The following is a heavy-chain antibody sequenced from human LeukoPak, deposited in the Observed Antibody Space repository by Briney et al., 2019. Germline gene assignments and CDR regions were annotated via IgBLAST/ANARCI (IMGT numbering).Heavy chain of an antibody. V-gene: IGHV3-21*01. CDR2: ITISNNYI. J-gene: IGHJ2*01. Sequence: GGSLRLSCAASGFTVSSNYMSWVRQAPGKGLEWVSSITISNNYIYYADSMKGRFTISRDNAKNSLYLQMNSLRAEGTAVYYCVTTWGAHYWYFDLWGRGALVTVSS. CDR3: VTTWGAHYWYFDL. D-gene: IGHD1-26*01. CDR1: GFTVSSNY.